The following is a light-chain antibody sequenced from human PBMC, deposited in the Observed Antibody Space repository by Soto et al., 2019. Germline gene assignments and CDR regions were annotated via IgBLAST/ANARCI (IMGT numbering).Light chain of an antibody. CDR2: AAS. J-gene: IGKJ5*01. CDR3: QQYYSYPIT. V-gene: IGKV1-5*01. Sequence: DIQMTQSPSTLSASVGDRVTITCRASQSISSWLAWYQQKPGKAPKLLIYAASTLQSGVPSRSSGSGSGTDFTLTISCLQSEDFATYYCQQYYSYPITFGQGARLEI. CDR1: QSISSW.